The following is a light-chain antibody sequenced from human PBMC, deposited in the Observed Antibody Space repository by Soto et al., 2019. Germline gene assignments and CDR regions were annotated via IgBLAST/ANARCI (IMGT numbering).Light chain of an antibody. V-gene: IGLV2-14*01. Sequence: QSALTQPASVSGSAGQSITISCSGTMRDVGAYNLVSWYQQHPGTAPKLIIYEVRNRPSGISSRFSGSRSGNTASLTISGLQSEDEGDYYCSAYKARSTLVLGGGTK. CDR3: SAYKARSTLV. CDR1: MRDVGAYNL. CDR2: EVR. J-gene: IGLJ3*02.